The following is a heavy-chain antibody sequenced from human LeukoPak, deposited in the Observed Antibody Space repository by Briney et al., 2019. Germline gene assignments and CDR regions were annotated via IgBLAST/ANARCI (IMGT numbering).Heavy chain of an antibody. J-gene: IGHJ6*02. Sequence: GGSLRLSCRTSGFTLGDHAMSWVRRAPGKGREWVGFIRSVAYRGTTEYAASVKGRFTISRDDSKGVVHLQMNALKSEDTAVYYCSRGPIQLWVHNGMYVWGQGTTVTVSS. V-gene: IGHV3-49*04. CDR2: IRSVAYRGTT. CDR3: SRGPIQLWVHNGMYV. CDR1: GFTLGDHA. D-gene: IGHD5-18*01.